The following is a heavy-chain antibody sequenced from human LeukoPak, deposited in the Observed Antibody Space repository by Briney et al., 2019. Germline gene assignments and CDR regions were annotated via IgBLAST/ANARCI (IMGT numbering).Heavy chain of an antibody. CDR3: ARETPSNLYGFWSGYYTTNYYYGMDV. CDR1: GYTFTSYG. D-gene: IGHD3-3*01. J-gene: IGHJ6*02. V-gene: IGHV1-18*01. CDR2: ISAYNGNT. Sequence: ASVKVSCKASGYTFTSYGISWVRQAPGQGLEWMGWISAYNGNTNYAQKLQGRVTMTTDTSTSTAYMELRSLRSDDTAVYYCARETPSNLYGFWSGYYTTNYYYGMDVWGQGTTVTVSS.